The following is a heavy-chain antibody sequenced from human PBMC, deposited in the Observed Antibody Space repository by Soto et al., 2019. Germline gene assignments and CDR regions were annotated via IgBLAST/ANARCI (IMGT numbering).Heavy chain of an antibody. V-gene: IGHV4-59*01. J-gene: IGHJ4*02. Sequence: TSETLSLTCTVSGVSISSYFWSWIRQPPGKGLEWIGYIFYSGSTNYNPSLKSRVTMSLDTSKNQFSLKLVSVTPADTAVYYCAREGISGSYYFDFWGQGTLVTVSS. CDR1: GVSISSYF. CDR3: AREGISGSYYFDF. CDR2: IFYSGST. D-gene: IGHD3-10*01.